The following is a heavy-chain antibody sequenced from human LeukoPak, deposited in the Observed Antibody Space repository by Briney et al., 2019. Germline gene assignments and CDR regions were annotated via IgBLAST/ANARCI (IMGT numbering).Heavy chain of an antibody. CDR3: ARDNPPYCNGGSCYSY. Sequence: SVKVSCKASGGTFSSYALSWVRQAPGQGLEWMGRIIPILDIASYAQKFQDRVTITADESTGTAYMELSSLRSEDAAIYYCARDNPPYCNGGSCYSYWGQGTLVTISS. V-gene: IGHV1-69*04. CDR1: GGTFSSYA. D-gene: IGHD2-15*01. CDR2: IIPILDIA. J-gene: IGHJ4*02.